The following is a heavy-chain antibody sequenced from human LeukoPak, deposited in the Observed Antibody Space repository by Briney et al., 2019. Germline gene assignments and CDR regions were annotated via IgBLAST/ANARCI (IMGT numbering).Heavy chain of an antibody. Sequence: GGSLRLSCAASGFTFSDYWMSWVRQAPGKGLEWVANINQDGSGEGYVDSVKGRFTISRDNARNSLYLQMSNLRAEDTAVYYCARNAFDIWGQGTMVIVSS. CDR3: ARNAFDI. J-gene: IGHJ3*02. CDR2: INQDGSGE. CDR1: GFTFSDYW. V-gene: IGHV3-7*01.